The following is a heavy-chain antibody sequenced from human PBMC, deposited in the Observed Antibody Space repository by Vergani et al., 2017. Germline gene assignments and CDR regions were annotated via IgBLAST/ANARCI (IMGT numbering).Heavy chain of an antibody. Sequence: EVQLVESGGGLVKPGGSLRLSCAASGFTFSNAWMSWVRQAPGKGLEWVGRIKSKTDGGTTDYAAPVKGRFTISRDNSKNTLYLQMNSLRAEDTAVYYCAKPNHRATDAFDIWGQGTMVTVSS. D-gene: IGHD1-14*01. CDR1: GFTFSNAW. J-gene: IGHJ3*02. CDR2: IKSKTDGGTT. V-gene: IGHV3-15*01. CDR3: AKPNHRATDAFDI.